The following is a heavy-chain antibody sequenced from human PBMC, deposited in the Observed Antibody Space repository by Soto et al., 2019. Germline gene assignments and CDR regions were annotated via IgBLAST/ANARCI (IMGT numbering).Heavy chain of an antibody. CDR3: AREPTDYSTGYYYYGMDV. Sequence: QLQLQESGSGLVKPSQTLSLTCAVSGGSISSGGYSWSWIRQPPGKGLEWIGHIYHSGSTYYNPSLKSRVTISVDRSKNQFSLKLSSVTAADTAVYYCAREPTDYSTGYYYYGMDVWGQGTTVTVSS. D-gene: IGHD4-4*01. V-gene: IGHV4-30-2*01. CDR2: IYHSGST. J-gene: IGHJ6*02. CDR1: GGSISSGGYS.